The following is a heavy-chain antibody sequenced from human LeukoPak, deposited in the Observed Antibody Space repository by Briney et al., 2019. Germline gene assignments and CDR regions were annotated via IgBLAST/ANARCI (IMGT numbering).Heavy chain of an antibody. D-gene: IGHD3-3*01. CDR1: GFTFSSYG. CDR3: ARDRWSYFDY. CDR2: IKQDGSEK. J-gene: IGHJ4*02. V-gene: IGHV3-7*01. Sequence: GGSLRLSCAASGFTFSSYGMHWVRQAPGKGLEWVANIKQDGSEKYYVDSVKGRFTISRDNAKNSLYLQMNSLRAEDTAVYYCARDRWSYFDYWGQGTLVTVSS.